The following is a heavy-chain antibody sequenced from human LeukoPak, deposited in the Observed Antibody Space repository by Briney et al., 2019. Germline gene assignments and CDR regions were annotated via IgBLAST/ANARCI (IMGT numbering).Heavy chain of an antibody. CDR1: GYTFTGYY. J-gene: IGHJ4*02. Sequence: ASVKVSCKASGYTFTGYYMHWVRQAPGQGLEWMGWINPNSGGTNYAQKFQGWVTMTRDTSISTAYMELSRLRSDDTAVYYCAKVPRDGYNYYFDYWGQGTLVTVSS. V-gene: IGHV1-2*04. D-gene: IGHD5-24*01. CDR2: INPNSGGT. CDR3: AKVPRDGYNYYFDY.